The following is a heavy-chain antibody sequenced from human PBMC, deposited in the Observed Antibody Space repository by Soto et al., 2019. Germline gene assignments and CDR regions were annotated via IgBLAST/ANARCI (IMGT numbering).Heavy chain of an antibody. CDR2: IYHSGST. D-gene: IGHD2-15*01. Sequence: SETLSLTCAVPGGSISSGGYSWSWIRQPPGKGLEWIGYIYHSGSTYYNPSLKSRVTISVDRSKNQFSLKLSSVAAAATAVYYCASGYCSGSSCQNWFDPWGQGTLVTVSS. CDR1: GGSISSGGYS. V-gene: IGHV4-30-2*01. J-gene: IGHJ5*02. CDR3: ASGYCSGSSCQNWFDP.